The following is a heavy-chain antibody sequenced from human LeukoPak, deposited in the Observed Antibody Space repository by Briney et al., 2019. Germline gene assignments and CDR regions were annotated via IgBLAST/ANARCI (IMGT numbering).Heavy chain of an antibody. J-gene: IGHJ4*02. CDR1: GFTFTRYW. CDR3: ARVDWGPDY. CDR2: IKHDGSDK. V-gene: IGHV3-7*01. Sequence: PGGSLRLSCAASGFTFTRYWMVWVRQAPGKGLEWVANIKHDGSDKNYVDSVKGRFTISRDNAENLLYLQMNSLRAEDTAVYFCARVDWGPDYWGQGTLVTVSS. D-gene: IGHD7-27*01.